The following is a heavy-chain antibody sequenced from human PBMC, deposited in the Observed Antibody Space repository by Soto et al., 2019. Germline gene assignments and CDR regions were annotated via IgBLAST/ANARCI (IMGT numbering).Heavy chain of an antibody. CDR2: ISSSSSYI. D-gene: IGHD6-6*01. CDR1: GFTFSSYS. Sequence: PVGSLRLSCAASGFTFSSYSMNWVRQAPGKGLEWVSSISSSSSYIYYADSVKGRFTTSRDNAKNSLYLQMNSLRAEDTAVYYCARDFEYSSSSVYYYYGMDVWGQGTTVTVSS. CDR3: ARDFEYSSSSVYYYYGMDV. V-gene: IGHV3-21*01. J-gene: IGHJ6*02.